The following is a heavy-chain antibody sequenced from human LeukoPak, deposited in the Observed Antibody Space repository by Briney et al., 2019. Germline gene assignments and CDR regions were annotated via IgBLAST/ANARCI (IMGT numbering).Heavy chain of an antibody. D-gene: IGHD3-22*01. CDR3: ARANYYDSSGFQH. CDR1: GDSISSYY. J-gene: IGHJ1*01. Sequence: PSETLSLTCTVSGDSISSYYWSWIRQPPGKGLEWIGYMYYSGSTYYNPSLKSRVTISVDTSKNQFSLKLSSVTAADTAVYYCARANYYDSSGFQHWGQGTLVTVSS. CDR2: MYYSGST. V-gene: IGHV4-59*12.